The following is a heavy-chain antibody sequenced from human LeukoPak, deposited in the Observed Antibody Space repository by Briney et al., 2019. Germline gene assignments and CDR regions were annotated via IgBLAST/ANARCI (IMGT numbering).Heavy chain of an antibody. J-gene: IGHJ4*02. CDR1: GYTFTGYY. CDR2: INPNSGGT. Sequence: ASVKVSCKASGYTFTGYYMYWVRQAPGQGLEWMGWINPNSGGTNYAQKFQGRVTMTTDTSISTAYMELSRLRSDDTAVYYCARDCSNRYSSSSPSLDYWGQGTLVTVSS. D-gene: IGHD6-6*01. CDR3: ARDCSNRYSSSSPSLDY. V-gene: IGHV1-2*02.